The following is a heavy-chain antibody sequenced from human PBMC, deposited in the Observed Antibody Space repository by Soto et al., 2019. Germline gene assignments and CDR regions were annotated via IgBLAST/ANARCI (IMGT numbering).Heavy chain of an antibody. D-gene: IGHD6-6*01. Sequence: ASVKVSCKASGYTFTSYAMHWVRQAPGQRLEWMGWINAGNGNTKYSQKFKGRVTITRDTSASTAYMELSSLRSEDTAVYYCARDSSAQNYYYYMDVWGKGTTVTVSS. CDR3: ARDSSAQNYYYYMDV. CDR1: GYTFTSYA. CDR2: INAGNGNT. J-gene: IGHJ6*03. V-gene: IGHV1-3*01.